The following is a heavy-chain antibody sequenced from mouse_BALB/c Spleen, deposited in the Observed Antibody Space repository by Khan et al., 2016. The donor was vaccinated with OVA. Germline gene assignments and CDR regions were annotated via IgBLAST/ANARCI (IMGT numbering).Heavy chain of an antibody. V-gene: IGHV5-6-4*01. CDR3: TRDGNYAHWYFDV. Sequence: EVELVESGGGLVNPGGSLKLSCAASGFSFSSYTMSWVRQTPEKRLEWVATISSGSTYTYYPDSVKGRFTTSRDNAKNTLYLQMSGLKSEDTAMYYCTRDGNYAHWYFDVWGAGTTVTVSS. CDR2: ISSGSTYT. CDR1: GFSFSSYT. D-gene: IGHD2-1*01. J-gene: IGHJ1*01.